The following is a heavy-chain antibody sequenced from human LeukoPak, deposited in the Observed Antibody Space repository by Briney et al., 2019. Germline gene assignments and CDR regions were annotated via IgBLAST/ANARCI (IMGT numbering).Heavy chain of an antibody. CDR1: GFTFSSYG. J-gene: IGHJ5*02. D-gene: IGHD2-2*01. CDR2: ISYDGSNK. V-gene: IGHV3-30*03. CDR3: ARGDIVVVPAPVDP. Sequence: GGSLRLSCAASGFTFSSYGMHWVRQAPGKGLEWVAVISYDGSNKYYADSVKGRFTISRANSKNTLYLQMNSLRAEDTAVYYCARGDIVVVPAPVDPWGQGTLVTVSS.